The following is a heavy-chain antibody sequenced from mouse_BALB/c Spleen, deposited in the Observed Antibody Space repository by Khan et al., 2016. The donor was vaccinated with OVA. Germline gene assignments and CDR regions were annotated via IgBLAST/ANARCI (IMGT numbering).Heavy chain of an antibody. CDR3: ARDAGRY. CDR2: INPKNGGT. CDR1: GYTFPEYT. Sequence: VQLQQSGPELVKPGASVKISCKTSGYTFPEYTVHWVKQSLGKSLDWIGVINPKNGGTAYNQKFKGKAIFTVDKSSSTAYMEFRSLTSDDSAVYYCARDAGRYWGQGTSVTVAS. D-gene: IGHD3-3*01. J-gene: IGHJ4*01. V-gene: IGHV1-18*01.